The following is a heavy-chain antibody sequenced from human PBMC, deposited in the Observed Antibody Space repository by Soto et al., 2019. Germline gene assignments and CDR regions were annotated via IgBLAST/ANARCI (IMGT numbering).Heavy chain of an antibody. CDR2: ISGSGGST. D-gene: IGHD2-15*01. CDR1: GFTFSSYA. J-gene: IGHJ4*02. CDR3: GKGLGPVVVVAAH. Sequence: EVQLLESGGGLAQPGGSLRLSCAASGFTFSSYAMSWVRQAPGKGLEWVSAISGSGGSTYYADSVKGRFTISRDNSKNTLYLQMNSLRAEDTAVYYCGKGLGPVVVVAAHWGQGTLVTVSS. V-gene: IGHV3-23*01.